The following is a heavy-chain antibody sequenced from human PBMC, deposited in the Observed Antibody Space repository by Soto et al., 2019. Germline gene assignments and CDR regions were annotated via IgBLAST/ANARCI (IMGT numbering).Heavy chain of an antibody. Sequence: PSQTLPLTCIVSGESISSSSHYLGWISQPPGNGFEWIWSIYSTGRTYYNPSFKSRVTISIDTSKNQFSLKLSSVTGTDTAVYYCARQRTTVVSQAYFDHGGQGALVTVSS. CDR3: ARQRTTVVSQAYFDH. CDR2: IYSTGRT. CDR1: GESISSSSHY. J-gene: IGHJ4*02. V-gene: IGHV4-39*01. D-gene: IGHD2-21*01.